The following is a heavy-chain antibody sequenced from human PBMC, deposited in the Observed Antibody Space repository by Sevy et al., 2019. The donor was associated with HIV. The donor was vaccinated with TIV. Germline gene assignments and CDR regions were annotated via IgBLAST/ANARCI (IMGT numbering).Heavy chain of an antibody. CDR1: GGSITSLY. J-gene: IGHJ4*02. D-gene: IGHD1-26*01. Sequence: SETLSLTCTVSGGSITSLYWNWIRQPPGKGLEWIANIYYNGHINYNPSLKSRVTLSLDPSKNQFSLRLSSVTAADTAMYYCAGENAWGRGYSWGQGTLVAVSS. CDR3: AGENAWGRGYS. CDR2: IYYNGHI. V-gene: IGHV4-59*08.